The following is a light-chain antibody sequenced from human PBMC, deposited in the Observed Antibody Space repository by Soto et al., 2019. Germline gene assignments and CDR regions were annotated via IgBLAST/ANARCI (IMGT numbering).Light chain of an antibody. Sequence: QSVLTQPASVSGSPGQSITISCPGTSIDVGSYDYVSWYQQHPGKAPKLMIYEVSNRPSGVSNRFSGSKSGNTASLTISGLQAEDEADYYCSSYTSSGTYVFGAGTKV. J-gene: IGLJ1*01. CDR1: SIDVGSYDY. CDR2: EVS. CDR3: SSYTSSGTYV. V-gene: IGLV2-14*01.